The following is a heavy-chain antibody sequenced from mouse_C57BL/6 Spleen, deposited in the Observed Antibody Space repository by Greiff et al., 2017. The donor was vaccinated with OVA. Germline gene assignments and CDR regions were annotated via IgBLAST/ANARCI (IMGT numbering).Heavy chain of an antibody. V-gene: IGHV1-55*01. D-gene: IGHD1-1*01. J-gene: IGHJ1*03. Sequence: QVQLQQPGAELVKPGASVKMSCKASGYTFTSYWITWVKQRPGQGLEWIGDIYPGSGSTKYNEKFKSKATLTVDTSSSTAYMQRSSLTSEDSAVYYCARKDYGSSYWYFDVWGTGTTVTVSS. CDR3: ARKDYGSSYWYFDV. CDR1: GYTFTSYW. CDR2: IYPGSGST.